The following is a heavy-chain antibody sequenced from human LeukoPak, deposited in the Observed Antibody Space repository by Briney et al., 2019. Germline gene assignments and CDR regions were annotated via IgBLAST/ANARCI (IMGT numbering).Heavy chain of an antibody. J-gene: IGHJ3*02. Sequence: PGESLRLSCAASGFTFSSYAMSWFRQAPGKGLEWVSAISGSGGSTYYADSLKGRFTINRNNSKNTLYLQMNSLRAEDTAVYYCAKSIRGLLWFGEPAFDAFDIWGQGTMVTVSS. CDR1: GFTFSSYA. CDR3: AKSIRGLLWFGEPAFDAFDI. V-gene: IGHV3-23*01. CDR2: ISGSGGST. D-gene: IGHD3-10*01.